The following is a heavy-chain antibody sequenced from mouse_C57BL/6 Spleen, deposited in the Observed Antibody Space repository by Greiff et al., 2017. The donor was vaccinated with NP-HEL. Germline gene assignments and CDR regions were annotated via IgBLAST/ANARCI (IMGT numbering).Heavy chain of an antibody. CDR2: IDPSDSYT. CDR1: GYTFTSYW. Sequence: QVQLQQPGAELVKPGASVKLSCKASGYTFTSYWMQWVKQRPGQGLEWIGEIDPSDSYTNYNQKFKGKATLTVDTSSSTAYMQLSSLTSEDSAVYYCARTTTVPLYFDYWGKGTTLTVSS. V-gene: IGHV1-50*01. J-gene: IGHJ2*01. CDR3: ARTTTVPLYFDY. D-gene: IGHD1-1*01.